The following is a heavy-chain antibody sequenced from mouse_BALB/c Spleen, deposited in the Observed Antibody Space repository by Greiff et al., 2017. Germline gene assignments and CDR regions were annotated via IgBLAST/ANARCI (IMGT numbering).Heavy chain of an antibody. CDR2: IYPGDGDT. Sequence: VQLQQSGAELARPGASVKLSCKASGYTFTSYWMQWVKQRPGQGLEWIGAIYPGDGDTRYTQKFKGKATLTADKSSSTAYMQLSSLASEDSAVYYCARCGDNWGQGTTLTVSS. J-gene: IGHJ2*01. V-gene: IGHV1-87*01. CDR1: GYTFTSYW. CDR3: ARCGDN.